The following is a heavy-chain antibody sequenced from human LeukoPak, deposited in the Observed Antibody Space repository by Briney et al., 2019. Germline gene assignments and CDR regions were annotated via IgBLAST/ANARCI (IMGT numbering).Heavy chain of an antibody. CDR3: ARRSAAKDGFDI. V-gene: IGHV3-74*01. D-gene: IGHD6-25*01. CDR2: INSDGSST. CDR1: GFTFSNYW. J-gene: IGHJ3*02. Sequence: GGSLRPSCAASGFTFSNYWMHWVRQAPGKGLVWVSRINSDGSSTSYADSVKGRFSISRDNAKNTLYLQINSLRAEDTAVYYCARRSAAKDGFDIWGQGTMVTVSS.